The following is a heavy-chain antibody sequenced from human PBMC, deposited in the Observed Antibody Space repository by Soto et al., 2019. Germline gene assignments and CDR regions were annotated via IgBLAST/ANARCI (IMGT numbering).Heavy chain of an antibody. CDR1: GGTISSYY. J-gene: IGHJ4*02. CDR2: IYGSSSTM. Sequence: ETLSLTCTVSGGTISSYYWSWVRQAPGKGLEWISYIYGSSSTMYYADSVKGRFSISRDNAKSSLYLQMNNLTREDTAVYYCARDRPVDYWGQGTPVTVSS. V-gene: IGHV3-48*04. CDR3: ARDRPVDY.